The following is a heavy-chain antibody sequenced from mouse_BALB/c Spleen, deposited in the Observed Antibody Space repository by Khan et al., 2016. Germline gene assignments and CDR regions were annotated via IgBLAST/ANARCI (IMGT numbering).Heavy chain of an antibody. D-gene: IGHD1-1*02. V-gene: IGHV3-2*02. CDR2: ITYSGNT. J-gene: IGHJ4*01. CDR3: ARDRLYGFSAIDY. CDR1: GYSITSNYA. Sequence: EVQLQESGPGLVKPSQSLSLTCTVTGYSITSNYAWNWIRQFPGNKLEWLDYITYSGNTGYNPSLISRISINRDTSRKQVFLQLNSVPNEDTATYFCARDRLYGFSAIDYWGQGPSVPVSS.